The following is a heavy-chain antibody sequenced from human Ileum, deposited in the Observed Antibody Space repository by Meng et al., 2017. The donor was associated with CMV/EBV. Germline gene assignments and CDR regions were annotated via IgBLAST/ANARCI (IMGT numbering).Heavy chain of an antibody. CDR1: GFTFDDYG. CDR2: INWNDGST. D-gene: IGHD4-17*01. J-gene: IGHJ5*02. V-gene: IGHV3-20*04. Sequence: GGSLRLSCAASGFTFDDYGMSWVRQAPGKGLEWVSGINWNDGSTGYADSVKGRFTISRDNAKNSLYLQMNSLRAEDTALYYCARDRTVTTSANWFDPWGQGTLVTV. CDR3: ARDRTVTTSANWFDP.